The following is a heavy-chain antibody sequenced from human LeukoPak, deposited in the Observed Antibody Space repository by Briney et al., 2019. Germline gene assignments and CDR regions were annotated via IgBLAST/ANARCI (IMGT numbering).Heavy chain of an antibody. V-gene: IGHV4-39*07. Sequence: SETLSLTCTVSGGSISSSSYYWGWIRQPPGKGLEWIGEINHSGSTNYNPSLKSRVTISVDTSKNQSSLKLSSVTAADTAVYYCAGAEQQLVHLSRWGQGTLVTVCS. J-gene: IGHJ4*02. CDR2: INHSGST. CDR3: AGAEQQLVHLSR. CDR1: GGSISSSSYY. D-gene: IGHD6-13*01.